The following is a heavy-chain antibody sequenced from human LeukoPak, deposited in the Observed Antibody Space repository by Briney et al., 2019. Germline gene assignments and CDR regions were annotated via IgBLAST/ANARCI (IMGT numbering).Heavy chain of an antibody. V-gene: IGHV4-59*08. D-gene: IGHD1-26*01. CDR2: IYYSGTT. CDR3: ARHGGSYFYY. J-gene: IGHJ4*02. Sequence: SETLSLTCTVSGGFISSYYWSWIRQAPGKGLEWIGYIYYSGTTKYNPSLMSRVTISVDTSKNQFSLRLSSVAAADTAVYYCARHGGSYFYYWGQGTLVTVSS. CDR1: GGFISSYY.